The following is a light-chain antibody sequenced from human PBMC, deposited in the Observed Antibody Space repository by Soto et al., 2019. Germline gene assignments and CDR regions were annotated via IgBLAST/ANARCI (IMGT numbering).Light chain of an antibody. J-gene: IGKJ5*01. CDR3: QQFNSYPLRIT. Sequence: AIQLTQSPSSLSASVGDRVHITCRASQGISSALAWYQQKPGKAPKLLIYDASSLESGVPSRFSGSGSGTEFTLTISSLQPEDFATYYCQQFNSYPLRITFGQGTRLDIK. V-gene: IGKV1-13*02. CDR2: DAS. CDR1: QGISSA.